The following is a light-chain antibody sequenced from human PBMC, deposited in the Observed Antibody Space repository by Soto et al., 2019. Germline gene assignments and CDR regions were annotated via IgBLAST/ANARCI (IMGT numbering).Light chain of an antibody. J-gene: IGLJ2*01. CDR1: SANIANNP. Sequence: QSVLTQPPSASGTPGQRVTISCSGSSANIANNPVNWYQQLPGAAPRLLIYHESPRPSGGPGRFSGSKEGTSASRAISGLQSEDEADYYCAAWDDTRNSVVFGGGTKLTVL. CDR3: AAWDDTRNSVV. V-gene: IGLV1-44*01. CDR2: HES.